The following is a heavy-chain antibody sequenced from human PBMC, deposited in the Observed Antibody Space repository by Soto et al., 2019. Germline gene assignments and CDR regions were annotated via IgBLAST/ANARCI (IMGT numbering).Heavy chain of an antibody. V-gene: IGHV4-61*01. Sequence: SETLSLTCTVSGGSISSSSYYWGWIRQPPGKGLEWIGYIYYSGSTNYNPSLKSRVTISVDTSKNQFSLKLSSVTAADTAVYYCAREVRYFDYWGQGTLVTSPQ. CDR2: IYYSGST. J-gene: IGHJ4*02. D-gene: IGHD2-2*01. CDR1: GGSISSSSYY. CDR3: AREVRYFDY.